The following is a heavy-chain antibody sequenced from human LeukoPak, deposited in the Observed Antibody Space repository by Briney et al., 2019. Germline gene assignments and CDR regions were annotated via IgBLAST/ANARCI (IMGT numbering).Heavy chain of an antibody. CDR3: AREMDYAFDY. CDR2: IYSGGST. J-gene: IGHJ4*02. CDR1: GFTFSSYG. D-gene: IGHD4-17*01. V-gene: IGHV3-53*01. Sequence: PGGSLRLSSAASGFTFSSYGMHWVRQAPGKGLEWVSVIYSGGSTYYADSVKGRFTISRDNSKNTLYLQMNSLRAEDTAVYYCAREMDYAFDYWGQGTLVTVSS.